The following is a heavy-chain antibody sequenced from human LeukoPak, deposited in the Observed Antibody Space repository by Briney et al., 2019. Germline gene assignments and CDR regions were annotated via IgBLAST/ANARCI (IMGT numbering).Heavy chain of an antibody. CDR2: ISSSSSTI. J-gene: IGHJ6*02. V-gene: IGHV3-48*02. CDR3: ARAGTRGYYYGMDV. Sequence: GGSLRLSCAASGFTFSSYSMNWVRQAPGKGLEWVSYISSSSSTIYYADSVKGRFTISRDNAKNSLYLQMNSLRDEDTAVYYCARAGTRGYYYGMDVWGQGTTVTVSS. CDR1: GFTFSSYS. D-gene: IGHD1-26*01.